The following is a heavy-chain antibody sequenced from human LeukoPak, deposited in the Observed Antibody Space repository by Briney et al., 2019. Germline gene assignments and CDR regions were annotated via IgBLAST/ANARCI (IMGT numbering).Heavy chain of an antibody. CDR3: ASGPQLQKYSSGTNWFDP. CDR1: GGSISSSSYY. D-gene: IGHD6-19*01. Sequence: LETLSLTCTVSGGSISSSSYYWGWIRQPPGKGLEWIGSIYYSGSTYYNPSLKSRVTISVDTSKNQFSLKLSSVTAADTAVYYCASGPQLQKYSSGTNWFDPWGQGTLVTVSS. J-gene: IGHJ5*02. V-gene: IGHV4-39*01. CDR2: IYYSGST.